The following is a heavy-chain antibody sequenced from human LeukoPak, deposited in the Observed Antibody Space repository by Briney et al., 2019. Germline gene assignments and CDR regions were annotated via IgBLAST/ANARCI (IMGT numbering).Heavy chain of an antibody. J-gene: IGHJ2*01. D-gene: IGHD4-17*01. Sequence: GGSLRLSCAASGFTFSNYGMHWVRQAPDKGLEWVAVIWYDGSNKYYADYVRGRFTISRDNSKNTLYLQMNSLRAEDTAVYFCARDGFPGAVTQNEGWWFFDLWGRGTLVTVSS. CDR2: IWYDGSNK. CDR3: ARDGFPGAVTQNEGWWFFDL. CDR1: GFTFSNYG. V-gene: IGHV3-33*01.